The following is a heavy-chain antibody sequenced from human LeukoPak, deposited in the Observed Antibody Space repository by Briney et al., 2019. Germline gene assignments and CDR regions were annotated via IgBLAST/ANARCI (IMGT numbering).Heavy chain of an antibody. V-gene: IGHV1-69*05. J-gene: IGHJ6*03. CDR1: GYIFTNYY. CDR3: AAGLITMIVVDGDYYYYMDV. CDR2: IIPIFGTA. Sequence: GASVKVSCKASGYIFTNYYMHWVRQAPGQGLEWMGRIIPIFGTANYAQKFQGRVTITTDESTSTAYMELSSLRSEDTAVYYCAAGLITMIVVDGDYYYYMDVWGKGTTVTVSS. D-gene: IGHD3-22*01.